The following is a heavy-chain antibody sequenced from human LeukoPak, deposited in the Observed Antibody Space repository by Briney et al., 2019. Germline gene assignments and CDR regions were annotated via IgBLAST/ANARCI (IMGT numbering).Heavy chain of an antibody. CDR1: GFTFSSYS. CDR2: ISSSSSYI. V-gene: IGHV3-21*01. D-gene: IGHD3-22*01. CDR3: ARVTAYYYDSSGYFDQ. J-gene: IGHJ4*02. Sequence: PGGSLRLSCAASGFTFSSYSMNWVRQAPGKGLEWVSSISSSSSYIYYADSVKGRFTISRDNAKNSLYLQMNSLRAEDTAVYYCARVTAYYYDSSGYFDQWGQRTLVTVSS.